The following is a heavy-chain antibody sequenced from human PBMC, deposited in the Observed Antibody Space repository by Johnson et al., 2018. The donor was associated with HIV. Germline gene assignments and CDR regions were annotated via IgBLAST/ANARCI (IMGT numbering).Heavy chain of an antibody. CDR1: GFTVSSNY. Sequence: MQLVESGGGLVQPGGSLRLSCAASGFTVSSNYMSWVRQAPGKGRFTISRENSKNTLYLQMNSLRAEDTAVYYCAKVGATVVTPRGEAFDIWGQGAMVTVSS. V-gene: IGHV3-38-3*01. J-gene: IGHJ3*02. CDR3: AKVGATVVTPRGEAFDI. D-gene: IGHD4-23*01.